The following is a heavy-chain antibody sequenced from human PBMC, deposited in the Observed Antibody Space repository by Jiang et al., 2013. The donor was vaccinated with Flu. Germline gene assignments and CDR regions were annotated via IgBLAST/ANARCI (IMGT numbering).Heavy chain of an antibody. V-gene: IGHV2-70*11. Sequence: KPTQTLTLTCTFSGFSLTTSGMCVSWIRQPPGKALEWLARIDWDGDEYYSTSLRTRLTISKDTSKNQVVLRMTNMDPMDTGTYYCARVRRGTYYEKWFDPWGQGTLVTVSS. CDR3: ARVRRGTYYEKWFDP. J-gene: IGHJ5*02. CDR1: GFSLTTSGMC. CDR2: IDWDGDE. D-gene: IGHD1-26*01.